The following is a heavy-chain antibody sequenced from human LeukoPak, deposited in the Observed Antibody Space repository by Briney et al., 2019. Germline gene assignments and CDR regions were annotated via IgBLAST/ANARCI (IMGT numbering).Heavy chain of an antibody. Sequence: SETLSLTCTVSFGSITSYYWSWIRRPPGKGLEWIGYIYYSGSTNYNPSLKSRVTISLDTSKNQFSLKLSSVTAADTAVYYCARSGSYAAAGDYWGQGTLVTVSS. J-gene: IGHJ4*02. CDR3: ARSGSYAAAGDY. CDR1: FGSITSYY. CDR2: IYYSGST. D-gene: IGHD2-15*01. V-gene: IGHV4-59*08.